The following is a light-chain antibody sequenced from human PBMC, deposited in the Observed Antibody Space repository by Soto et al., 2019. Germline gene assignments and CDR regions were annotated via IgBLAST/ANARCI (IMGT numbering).Light chain of an antibody. CDR1: QSVLYSSNNKNY. V-gene: IGKV4-1*01. J-gene: IGKJ2*01. CDR2: WAS. CDR3: QQYYSTPYT. Sequence: DIVMTQSPDSLAVSLGERATINCKSSQSVLYSSNNKNYLVWYQQKPGQPPKLLIYWASTRESGVPDRFSGSGSVTDFTLTISSLQAEDVAVYYCQQYYSTPYTFGQGTKLEIK.